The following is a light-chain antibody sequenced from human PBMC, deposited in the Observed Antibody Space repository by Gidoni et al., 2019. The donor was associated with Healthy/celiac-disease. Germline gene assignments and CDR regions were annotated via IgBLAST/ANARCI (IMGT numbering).Light chain of an antibody. Sequence: EMVLTQSPATLPLSPGERATLSCRASQSVSSYLAWYQQKPGQTPRLLIYDASNRATGIPARFSGSGSGTDFTLTISSLEPEDFAVYYCQQRSNWLFTFGPGTKVDIK. CDR1: QSVSSY. V-gene: IGKV3-11*01. CDR2: DAS. CDR3: QQRSNWLFT. J-gene: IGKJ3*01.